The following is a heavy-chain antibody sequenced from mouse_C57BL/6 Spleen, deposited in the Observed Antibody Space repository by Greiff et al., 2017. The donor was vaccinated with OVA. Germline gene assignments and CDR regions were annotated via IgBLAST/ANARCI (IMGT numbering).Heavy chain of an antibody. D-gene: IGHD2-3*01. CDR2: IDPATGGT. Sequence: QVQLQQSGAELVRPGASVTLSCKASGYTFTDYEMHWVKQTPVHGLAWIGAIDPATGGTAYNQKFKGKAILTADKSSSTAYMELRSLTSEDSAVYYCTSYDGYYDGYFDVWGTGTTVTVSS. CDR3: TSYDGYYDGYFDV. J-gene: IGHJ1*03. CDR1: GYTFTDYE. V-gene: IGHV1-15*01.